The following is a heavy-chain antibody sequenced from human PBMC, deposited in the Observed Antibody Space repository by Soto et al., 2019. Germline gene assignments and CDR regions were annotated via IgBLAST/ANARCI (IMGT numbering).Heavy chain of an antibody. Sequence: QVQLQESGPGLVKPSGTLSLTCAVSGGSLTSSDWWSWVRQPPGKGLEWIGETSHRGSTTYNPSLKSRVPTSVDKSTNQFSLSLTSVTASDTAAYYCARDGHSGGWSWGQGTLVTVS. CDR2: TSHRGST. D-gene: IGHD2-15*01. J-gene: IGHJ5*02. CDR3: ARDGHSGGWS. CDR1: GGSLTSSDW. V-gene: IGHV4-4*02.